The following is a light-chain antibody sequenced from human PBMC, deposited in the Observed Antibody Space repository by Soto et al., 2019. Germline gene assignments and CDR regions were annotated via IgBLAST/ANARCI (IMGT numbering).Light chain of an antibody. V-gene: IGKV1-33*01. CDR3: QQYASYSPT. J-gene: IGKJ1*01. Sequence: IQMTQSPSSLSASVGDRVTLTCKASQDISNYLNWYQQKPGKAPKLLIYDASTLESGVPSRFSGSGSGTEFTLTISSLQPDDFATYYCQQYASYSPTFGQGTKVDIK. CDR1: QDISNY. CDR2: DAS.